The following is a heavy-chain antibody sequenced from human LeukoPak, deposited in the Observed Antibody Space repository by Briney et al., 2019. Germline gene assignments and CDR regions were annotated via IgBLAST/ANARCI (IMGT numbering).Heavy chain of an antibody. CDR2: IFYSGST. CDR1: GGSLSSYY. CDR3: ARSGTLTGYLY. J-gene: IGHJ4*02. D-gene: IGHD3-9*01. Sequence: SETLSLTCTASGGSLSSYYWTWIRQPPGKGLEWIGYIFYSGSTNYNPSLKSRVTMSVDTSKNQFSLKLNSVTAADTAVYYCARSGTLTGYLYWGQGALVTVSS. V-gene: IGHV4-59*01.